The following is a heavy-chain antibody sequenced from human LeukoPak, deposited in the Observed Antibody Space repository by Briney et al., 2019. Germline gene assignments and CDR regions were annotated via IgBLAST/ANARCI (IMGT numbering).Heavy chain of an antibody. Sequence: GESLKISCKGSGYSLTSYWIGWVRQMPGKGLEWMGIIYPGDSHTTYSPSFQGQVTISADKSISTAYLQWSSLKASDTAMYYCARRMTGEWLATFDYWGQGTLVTVSS. CDR3: ARRMTGEWLATFDY. CDR2: IYPGDSHT. J-gene: IGHJ4*02. CDR1: GYSLTSYW. V-gene: IGHV5-51*01. D-gene: IGHD6-19*01.